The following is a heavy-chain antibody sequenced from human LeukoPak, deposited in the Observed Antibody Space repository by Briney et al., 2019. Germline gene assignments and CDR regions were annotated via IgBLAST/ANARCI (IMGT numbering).Heavy chain of an antibody. D-gene: IGHD4/OR15-4a*01. V-gene: IGHV4-61*01. CDR2: IYYSGST. J-gene: IGHJ4*02. CDR1: GGSVNSGSYY. CDR3: TRVTMVGGGVNDY. Sequence: TSETLSLTCTVSGGSVNSGSYYWNWIRQPPGKGLEWIGYIYYSGSTNYNPSLKSRVTISVDTSKNQLSLKLSSVTAADTAVYCCTRVTMVGGGVNDYWGQGTLVTVSS.